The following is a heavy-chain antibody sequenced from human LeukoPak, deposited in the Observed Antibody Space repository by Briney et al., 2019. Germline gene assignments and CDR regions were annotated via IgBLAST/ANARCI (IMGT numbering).Heavy chain of an antibody. CDR1: GFTFSSYW. CDR3: ARAPEGRAPLYCSGGSCYPRMYYYYMDV. V-gene: IGHV3-74*01. Sequence: GGSLRLSCAASGFTFSSYWMHWVRQAPGKGLVWVSRINSDGSSTCYADSVKGRFTISRDNAKNTLYLQMNSLRAEDTAVYYCARAPEGRAPLYCSGGSCYPRMYYYYMDVWGKRTTVTVSS. J-gene: IGHJ6*03. D-gene: IGHD2-15*01. CDR2: INSDGSST.